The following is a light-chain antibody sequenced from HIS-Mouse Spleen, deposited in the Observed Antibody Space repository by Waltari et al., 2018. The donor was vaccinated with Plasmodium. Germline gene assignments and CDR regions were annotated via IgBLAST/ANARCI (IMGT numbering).Light chain of an antibody. CDR3: AAWDDSLNGPV. CDR2: SNN. CDR1: SSNIGSNT. V-gene: IGLV1-44*01. J-gene: IGLJ2*01. Sequence: QSVLTQPPSASGTSGQRVTISCSGSSSNIGSNTVNWYQQLPGTAPKLLIHSNNQPPPGVPDRFSGSKAGTSASLAISGLQSEDEADYYCAAWDDSLNGPVFGGGTKLTVL.